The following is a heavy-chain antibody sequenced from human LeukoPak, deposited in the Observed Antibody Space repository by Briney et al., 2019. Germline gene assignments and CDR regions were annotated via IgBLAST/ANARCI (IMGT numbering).Heavy chain of an antibody. J-gene: IGHJ5*02. D-gene: IGHD2-2*02. V-gene: IGHV3-23*01. CDR2: ISGSGGST. CDR3: AKDLCSSTSCYTANWFDP. Sequence: GGSLRLSCAASGFTFSSYAMSWVRQAPGRGLEWVSAISGSGGSTYYADSVKGRFTISRDNSKNTLYLQMNSLRAEDTAVYYCAKDLCSSTSCYTANWFDPWGQGTLVTVSS. CDR1: GFTFSSYA.